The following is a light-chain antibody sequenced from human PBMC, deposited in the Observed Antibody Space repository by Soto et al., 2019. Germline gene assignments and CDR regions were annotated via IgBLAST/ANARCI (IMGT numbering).Light chain of an antibody. CDR3: QSYDSALSGWV. CDR1: SSNMGAGYD. V-gene: IGLV1-40*01. Sequence: QSVLTQSPSVSGAPGQRVAISCTGSSSNMGAGYDVQWYQQLPGTAPKLLIYANTNRPSGVPDRFSGSKSGTSASLAITGLQAEDEADYYCQSYDSALSGWVFGGGTQLTVL. J-gene: IGLJ3*02. CDR2: ANT.